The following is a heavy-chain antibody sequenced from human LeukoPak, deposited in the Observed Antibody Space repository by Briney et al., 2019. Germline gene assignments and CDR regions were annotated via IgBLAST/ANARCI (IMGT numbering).Heavy chain of an antibody. CDR3: ARSSRGFIGLLDY. V-gene: IGHV7-4-1*01. CDR2: INTNTGDP. Sequence: GASVKVSCKASGYIFSSYTINWVRQAPGQGLEWMGWINTNTGDPAYAQDFKGRFVLSMDKSVSTTYLQIGSLKAEDTAVYYCARSSRGFIGLLDYWSQGTLVTVSS. J-gene: IGHJ4*02. CDR1: GYIFSSYT. D-gene: IGHD3-10*01.